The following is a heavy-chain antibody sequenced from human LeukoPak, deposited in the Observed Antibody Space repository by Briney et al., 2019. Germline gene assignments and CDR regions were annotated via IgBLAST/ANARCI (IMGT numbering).Heavy chain of an antibody. D-gene: IGHD6-19*01. CDR3: ARDSGSSGSPAGYFDY. CDR1: GFNFSRSD. J-gene: IGHJ4*02. CDR2: IGTAGDT. V-gene: IGHV3-13*01. Sequence: GGSLRLSCVASGFNFSRSDMHWVRQVTGKGLEWVSGIGTAGDTFYSGSVKGRFTISRDNSKNTLYLQMNSLRAEDTAVYYCARDSGSSGSPAGYFDYWGQGTLVTVSS.